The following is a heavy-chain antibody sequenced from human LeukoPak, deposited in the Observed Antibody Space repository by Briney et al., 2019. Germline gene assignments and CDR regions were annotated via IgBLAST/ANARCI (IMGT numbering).Heavy chain of an antibody. Sequence: HPGGSLRLSCAASGFTFSSYCMHWVRQAPGKGLEWVAVISYDGSNKHYADSVKGRFIISRDNSKDTLYLQMNSLRAEDTTVYYCAKDYYVDYYFDYWGQGTLVTVPS. D-gene: IGHD4-17*01. CDR1: GFTFSSYC. CDR3: AKDYYVDYYFDY. CDR2: ISYDGSNK. V-gene: IGHV3-30*18. J-gene: IGHJ4*02.